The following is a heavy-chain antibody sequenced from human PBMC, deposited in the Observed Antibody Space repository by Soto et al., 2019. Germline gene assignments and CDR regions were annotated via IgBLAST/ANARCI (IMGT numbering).Heavy chain of an antibody. CDR1: GFAFNNYG. J-gene: IGHJ4*02. CDR2: ISKSDYT. D-gene: IGHD2-2*01. Sequence: GGSLRLSCTVSGFAFNNYGINWVRQAPGKGLQWVSSISKSDYTYYSDSVKGRSTISRDNAKNSVSLQMNTLRVEDTAVYYCAREDSIIIPAVSDFWGRGTLVTVSS. V-gene: IGHV3-21*01. CDR3: AREDSIIIPAVSDF.